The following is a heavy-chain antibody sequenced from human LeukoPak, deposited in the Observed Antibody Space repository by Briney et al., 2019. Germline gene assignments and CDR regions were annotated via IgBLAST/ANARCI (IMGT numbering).Heavy chain of an antibody. D-gene: IGHD2-8*02. V-gene: IGHV1-69*04. CDR1: GGTFSSYA. Sequence: SVKVSCKASGGTFSSYAISWVRQAPGQGLEWMGRIIPILGIANYAQKFQGRVTITADKSTSTAYMELSSLRSEDTAVYHCAREPREPGYFDYWGQGTLVTVSS. J-gene: IGHJ4*02. CDR3: AREPREPGYFDY. CDR2: IIPILGIA.